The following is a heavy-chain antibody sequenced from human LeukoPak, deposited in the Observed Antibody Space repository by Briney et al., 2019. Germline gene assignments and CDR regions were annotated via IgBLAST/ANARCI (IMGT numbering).Heavy chain of an antibody. V-gene: IGHV1-24*01. CDR3: ATGGMNLNLNLDY. J-gene: IGHJ4*02. CDR1: GYTLTELS. Sequence: ASVKLSCKVSGYTLTELSMHWVRQAPGKGLEWMGGFDPEDGETIYAQKFQGRVTMTEDTSTDTAYMELSSLRSEDTAVYYCATGGMNLNLNLDYWGQGTLVTVSS. CDR2: FDPEDGET. D-gene: IGHD1-14*01.